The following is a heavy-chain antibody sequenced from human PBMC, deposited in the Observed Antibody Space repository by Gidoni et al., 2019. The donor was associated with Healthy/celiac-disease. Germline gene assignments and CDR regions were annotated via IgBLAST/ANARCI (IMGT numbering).Heavy chain of an antibody. D-gene: IGHD3-22*01. Sequence: QVQLVESGGGVVQPGRSLRLSCAASGFTFSSYGMHWVRQAPGKGLEWVAVIWDDGSNKYYADSVKGRFTISRDNSKNTLYLQMNSLRAEDTAVYYCARDLTYYYDSSGYLGYWGQGTLVTVSS. J-gene: IGHJ4*02. CDR2: IWDDGSNK. V-gene: IGHV3-33*01. CDR1: GFTFSSYG. CDR3: ARDLTYYYDSSGYLGY.